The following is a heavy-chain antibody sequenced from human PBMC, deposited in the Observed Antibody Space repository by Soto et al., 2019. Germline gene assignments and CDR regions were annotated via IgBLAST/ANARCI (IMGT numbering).Heavy chain of an antibody. CDR1: GFTFSDYY. J-gene: IGHJ4*02. CDR2: ISTSSSYT. Sequence: QVQLVESGGGLVKPGGSLRLSCAASGFTFSDYYMTWIRQAPGKGLEWVSYISTSSSYTSNADSVKGRFTISRDNAKKSLYLQMNSLRAEDTALYYCEGSLDRRVLDYWGQGTLVTVSS. V-gene: IGHV3-11*05. CDR3: EGSLDRRVLDY. D-gene: IGHD3-10*01.